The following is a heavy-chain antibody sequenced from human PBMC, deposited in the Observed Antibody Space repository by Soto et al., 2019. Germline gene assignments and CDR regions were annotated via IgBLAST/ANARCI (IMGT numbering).Heavy chain of an antibody. J-gene: IGHJ6*02. D-gene: IGHD3-10*01. CDR2: IWYDENNK. Sequence: GGSLRLSCATSGLSFSSYGMHWVRQAPGKGLEWVAVIWYDENNKYYADSVKGRFTISRDNPKNTLYLQMNSLRAEDTAVYYCATDLGYFGSGRYPYYYYYGMDVWGLGTTVTVSS. CDR3: ATDLGYFGSGRYPYYYYYGMDV. V-gene: IGHV3-33*01. CDR1: GLSFSSYG.